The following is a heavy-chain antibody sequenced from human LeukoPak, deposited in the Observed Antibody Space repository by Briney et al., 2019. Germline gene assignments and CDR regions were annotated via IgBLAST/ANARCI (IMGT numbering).Heavy chain of an antibody. CDR2: IYYSGGT. D-gene: IGHD6-13*01. CDR1: GFTFSSYE. J-gene: IGHJ4*02. CDR3: ARGISSWHYYFDY. V-gene: IGHV4-39*07. Sequence: PGGSLRLSCAASGFTFSSYEMNWVRQAPGKGLEWIGSIYYSGGTYYNPSLKSRVTISVDTSKNQFSLKLSSVTAADTAVYYCARGISSWHYYFDYWGQGTLVTVSS.